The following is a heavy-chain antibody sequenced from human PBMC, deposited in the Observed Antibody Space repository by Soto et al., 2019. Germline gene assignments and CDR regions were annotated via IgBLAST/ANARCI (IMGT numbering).Heavy chain of an antibody. J-gene: IGHJ6*02. CDR1: GGSISSYGSY. D-gene: IGHD1-26*01. CDR3: ARLEGATGDCYYYYGMDV. Sequence: PAETLSLTGTVSGGSISSYGSYWTWIRQHPGKGLEWIGSIDYSGRTDSKPSLKRRLTMLRDTSKNQFSLKLSSVTAADTAVYYCARLEGATGDCYYYYGMDVWGQGTTVTVSS. V-gene: IGHV4-31*03. CDR2: IDYSGRT.